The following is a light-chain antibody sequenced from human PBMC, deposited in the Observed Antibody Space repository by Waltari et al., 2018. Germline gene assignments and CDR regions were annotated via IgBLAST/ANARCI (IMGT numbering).Light chain of an antibody. Sequence: QSVLTQPPSASETPGQRITISCSGINSNIGNHHLSWYQQLPGTTPKLLIYGNHKRPSGVPDRFSGSKSGASASLAISGLRSEDEADYYCAVWDDSLSAVVFGGGTKLTV. CDR3: AVWDDSLSAVV. CDR1: NSNIGNHH. V-gene: IGLV1-47*01. CDR2: GNH. J-gene: IGLJ2*01.